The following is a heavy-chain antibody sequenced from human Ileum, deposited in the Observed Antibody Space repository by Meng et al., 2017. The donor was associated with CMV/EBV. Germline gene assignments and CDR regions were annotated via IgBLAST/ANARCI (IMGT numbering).Heavy chain of an antibody. CDR2: IDLNSGVT. D-gene: IGHD1-1*01. V-gene: IGHV1-2*02. J-gene: IGHJ4*02. Sequence: CKSSGFTFIDYYLHWVRLAPGRGLEWMGWIDLNSGVTNYPRKFQGRVTMTRDTSITTAYMDLFGLTSDDTALYFCARDPPRTTTFDYWGQGTLVTVSS. CDR1: GFTFIDYY. CDR3: ARDPPRTTTFDY.